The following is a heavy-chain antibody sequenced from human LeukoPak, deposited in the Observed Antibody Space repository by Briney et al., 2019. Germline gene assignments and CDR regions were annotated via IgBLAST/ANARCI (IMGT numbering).Heavy chain of an antibody. CDR2: ISGSGGAV. V-gene: IGHV3-48*03. CDR1: GFTFSSYE. J-gene: IGHJ4*02. CDR3: ARGFRDTAMFLDY. D-gene: IGHD5-18*01. Sequence: GGSLRLSRAASGFTFSSYEMNWVRQAPGKGPEWISCISGSGGAVYYADSVKGRFTISRDNAKNSLYLQMNSLRAEDTAVYYCARGFRDTAMFLDYWGQGTLVTVSS.